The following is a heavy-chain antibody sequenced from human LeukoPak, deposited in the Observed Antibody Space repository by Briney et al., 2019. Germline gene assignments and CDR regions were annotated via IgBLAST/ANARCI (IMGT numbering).Heavy chain of an antibody. D-gene: IGHD3-22*01. V-gene: IGHV1-18*01. J-gene: IGHJ4*02. Sequence: ASVKVSRKASGYTYTSYGISWVRQAPGQGLEWMGWISAYNGNTNYAQKLQGRVTMTTDTSTSTAYMELRSLRSDDTAVYYCARDDSSGLLALDYWGQGTLVSVFS. CDR3: ARDDSSGLLALDY. CDR2: ISAYNGNT. CDR1: GYTYTSYG.